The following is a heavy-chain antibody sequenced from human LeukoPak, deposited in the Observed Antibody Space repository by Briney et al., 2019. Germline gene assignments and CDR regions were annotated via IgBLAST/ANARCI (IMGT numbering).Heavy chain of an antibody. CDR3: VRGFQADDY. J-gene: IGHJ4*02. CDR1: GFTFSDYY. CDR2: ISSRSSNI. V-gene: IGHV3-11*05. Sequence: GGSLRLSCAASGFTFSDYYMSWIREAPGKGLEWVSYISSRSSNINYADSVKGRFTISRDNAKTSLYLQMNSMRGEDTAVYYCVRGFQADDYWGQGTLVTVSP.